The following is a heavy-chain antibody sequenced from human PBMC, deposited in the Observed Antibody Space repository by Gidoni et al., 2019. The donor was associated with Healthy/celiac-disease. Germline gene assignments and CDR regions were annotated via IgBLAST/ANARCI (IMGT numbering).Heavy chain of an antibody. D-gene: IGHD5-12*01. Sequence: QVQLVQSGAEVKKPGSSVKVSCKASGGTFSSYAISWVRQAPGQGLEWMGGIIPIFGTANYAQKFQGRVTITADESTSTAYMELSSLRSEDTAVYYCASNCRDGYPNMGQPVAFDIWGQGTMVTVSS. CDR2: IIPIFGTA. CDR1: GGTFSSYA. V-gene: IGHV1-69*01. J-gene: IGHJ3*02. CDR3: ASNCRDGYPNMGQPVAFDI.